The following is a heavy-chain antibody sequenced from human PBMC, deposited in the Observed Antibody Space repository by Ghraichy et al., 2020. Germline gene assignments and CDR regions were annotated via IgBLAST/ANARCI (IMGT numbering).Heavy chain of an antibody. Sequence: SETLSLTYTVSGGSISSYYWSWNRQPPGKGLEWIGYIYYSGSTNYNPSLKSRVTISVDTSKNQFSLKLSSVTAADTAVYYCARAFYTAMPKGHDAFDIWGQGTMVTVSS. CDR1: GGSISSYY. J-gene: IGHJ3*02. D-gene: IGHD5-18*01. V-gene: IGHV4-59*01. CDR2: IYYSGST. CDR3: ARAFYTAMPKGHDAFDI.